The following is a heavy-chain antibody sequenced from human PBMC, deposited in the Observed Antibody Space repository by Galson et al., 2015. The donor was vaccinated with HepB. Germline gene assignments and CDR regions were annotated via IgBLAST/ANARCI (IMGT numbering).Heavy chain of an antibody. V-gene: IGHV3-11*06. D-gene: IGHD2/OR15-2a*01. J-gene: IGHJ4*02. Sequence: SLRLSCAASGFTFSDYDMSWIRQAPGKGLEWVSYINKRGDYTNYADAVRGRFTISRDNAKSSLYLQMNSLRAEDTAMYYCARRGSVDATFVGDDYWGQGTLVTVSS. CDR2: INKRGDYT. CDR1: GFTFSDYD. CDR3: ARRGSVDATFVGDDY.